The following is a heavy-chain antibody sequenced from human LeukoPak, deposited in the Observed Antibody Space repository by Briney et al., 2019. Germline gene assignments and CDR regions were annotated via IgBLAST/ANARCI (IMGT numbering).Heavy chain of an antibody. J-gene: IGHJ4*02. V-gene: IGHV4-39*01. D-gene: IGHD3-16*01. CDR1: GDSLSSGSYY. CDR2: INFSGST. Sequence: SETLSLTCTVSGDSLSSGSYYWSWIRQSPGRGLEWIGSINFSGSTYYNPSPRSRVTLSVDTSKQQVSLTLSFVTAADTAVYYCARVSRPNYGYFDHWGQGTVVTVSS. CDR3: ARVSRPNYGYFDH.